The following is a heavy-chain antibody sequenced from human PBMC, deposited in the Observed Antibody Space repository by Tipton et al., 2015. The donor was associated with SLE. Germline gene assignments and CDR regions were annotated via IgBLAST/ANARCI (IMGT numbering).Heavy chain of an antibody. D-gene: IGHD3-3*01. CDR1: GGSIRSSNW. CDR3: ARGFFHDYWSAEQGRKSFYFDN. CDR2: IHHSGST. J-gene: IGHJ4*02. V-gene: IGHV4-4*01. Sequence: TLSLTCAVSGGSIRSSNWWSWVRQPPGKGLEWIGEIHHSGSTNSNPSLKSRVTISVDKSKNQFSLRLTSVTAADTAMYFCARGFFHDYWSAEQGRKSFYFDNWGQGALVTVSS.